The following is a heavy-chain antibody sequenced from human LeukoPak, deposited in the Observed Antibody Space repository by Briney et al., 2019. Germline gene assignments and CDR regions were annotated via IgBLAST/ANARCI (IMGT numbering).Heavy chain of an antibody. V-gene: IGHV3-74*01. CDR3: ARDGEDYYYSSGPPGDI. J-gene: IGHJ3*02. CDR2: IKSDGSTT. D-gene: IGHD3-22*01. Sequence: GGSLRLSCAASGFTFSSYWMHWVRQAPGKGLVWVSRIKSDGSTTTYADSVKGRFTISRDNAKNTLYLQMNSLRAEDTAVYYCARDGEDYYYSSGPPGDIWGQGTMVTVSS. CDR1: GFTFSSYW.